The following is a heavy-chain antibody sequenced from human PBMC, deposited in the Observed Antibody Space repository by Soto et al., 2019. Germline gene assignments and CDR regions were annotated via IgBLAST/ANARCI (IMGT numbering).Heavy chain of an antibody. Sequence: PSETLSLTCTVSGGSVSSGSYYWSWIRQPPGKGLEWIGYIYYSGSTNYNPSLKSRVTISVDTSKNQFSLKLSSVTAADTAVYYCARSSGWYQNWFDPRCQGTLVTVSS. CDR3: ARSSGWYQNWFDP. CDR1: GGSVSSGSYY. CDR2: IYYSGST. V-gene: IGHV4-61*01. J-gene: IGHJ5*02. D-gene: IGHD6-19*01.